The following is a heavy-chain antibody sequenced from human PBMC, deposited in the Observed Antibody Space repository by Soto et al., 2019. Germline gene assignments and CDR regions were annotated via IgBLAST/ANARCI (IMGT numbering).Heavy chain of an antibody. D-gene: IGHD2-21*01. Sequence: PSETLSLTCTVSGGSISSYYWSWIRQPPGKGLEWIGYIYYSGSTNYNPSLKSRVTISVDTSKNQFSLKLSSVIAADTAVYYCGRGEILPRYSNWFDPWGQGTLVTVSS. CDR2: IYYSGST. CDR1: GGSISSYY. J-gene: IGHJ5*02. CDR3: GRGEILPRYSNWFDP. V-gene: IGHV4-59*01.